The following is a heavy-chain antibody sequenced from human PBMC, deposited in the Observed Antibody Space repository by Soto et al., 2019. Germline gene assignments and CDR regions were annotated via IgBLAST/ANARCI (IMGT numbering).Heavy chain of an antibody. D-gene: IGHD1-26*01. CDR1: GFTFSSYS. J-gene: IGHJ4*02. CDR2: ISSSSTTI. V-gene: IGHV3-48*02. CDR3: ARDGPGVGVTYSFGY. Sequence: GGSLRLSCAASGFTFSSYSMNWVRQAPGKGLEWVSYISSSSTTIYYADSVKGRFTISRDNAKNSLDLQTNSLRDEDTAVYYCARDGPGVGVTYSFGYCGQRALFPVS.